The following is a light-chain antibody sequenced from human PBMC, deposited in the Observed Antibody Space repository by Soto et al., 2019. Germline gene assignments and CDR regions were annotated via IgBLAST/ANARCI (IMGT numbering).Light chain of an antibody. CDR2: AAS. J-gene: IGKJ4*01. Sequence: IQLTPSPSSLSASIGDRVTITCRASQGISTFLNWYQQKPGKAPRLLIYAASSLQSGVPSRFSGSGSGTDFTLTISSLQPEDFATYYCQQSYSTLTFGGGTKVDIK. V-gene: IGKV1-39*01. CDR1: QGISTF. CDR3: QQSYSTLT.